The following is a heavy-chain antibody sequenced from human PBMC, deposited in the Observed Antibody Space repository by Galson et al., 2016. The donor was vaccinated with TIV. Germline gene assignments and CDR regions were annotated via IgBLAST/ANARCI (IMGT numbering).Heavy chain of an antibody. CDR2: INPNSGAT. D-gene: IGHD1-26*01. Sequence: SVKVSCKASAYSFIDYYMHWVRQAPGQGLEWMGRINPNSGATNYAQKFQGRVTMTRDTSSSTAYMELSRLRSDDTAIYYCARGVLGVVGATDYWGQGTPVTVSS. V-gene: IGHV1-2*06. J-gene: IGHJ4*02. CDR3: ARGVLGVVGATDY. CDR1: AYSFIDYY.